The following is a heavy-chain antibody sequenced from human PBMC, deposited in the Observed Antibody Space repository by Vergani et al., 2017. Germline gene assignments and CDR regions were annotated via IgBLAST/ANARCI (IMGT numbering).Heavy chain of an antibody. J-gene: IGHJ2*01. CDR1: GGSISSSNW. Sequence: QVQLQESGPGLVKPSGTLSLTCAVSGGSISSSNWWSWVRQAPGKGLEWIGEIYHSGSTNYNPSLKSRVTISVDKSKNQFSLKLSSVTAADTAVYYCARGGVDFWSGSPEGYFDLWGRGTLVTVSS. D-gene: IGHD3-3*01. CDR2: IYHSGST. V-gene: IGHV4-4*02. CDR3: ARGGVDFWSGSPEGYFDL.